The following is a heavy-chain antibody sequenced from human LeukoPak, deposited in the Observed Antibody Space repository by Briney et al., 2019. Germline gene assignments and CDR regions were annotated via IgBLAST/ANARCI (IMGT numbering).Heavy chain of an antibody. V-gene: IGHV4-38-2*02. Sequence: SETLSLTCTVSGYSISSGYYWGWIRQPPGKGLEWIGSIYHSGSTYYNPSLKSRVTISVDTSKNHFSLKLSSVTAADTAVYYCARDPGLVVAATYNWFDPWGQGTLVTVSS. CDR1: GYSISSGYY. D-gene: IGHD2-15*01. CDR2: IYHSGST. CDR3: ARDPGLVVAATYNWFDP. J-gene: IGHJ5*02.